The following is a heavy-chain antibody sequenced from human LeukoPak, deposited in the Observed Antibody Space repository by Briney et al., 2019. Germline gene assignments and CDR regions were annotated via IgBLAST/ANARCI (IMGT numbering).Heavy chain of an antibody. Sequence: SETLSLTCTVSGGSISSSSYYWGWIRQPSGKGLEWIGSIYYSGSTYYNPSLKSRVTISVDTSKNQFSLKLSSVTAADTAVYYCARTLGDYDFWSGYYMGWFDPWGQGTLVTVSS. CDR1: GGSISSSSYY. J-gene: IGHJ5*02. V-gene: IGHV4-39*07. CDR3: ARTLGDYDFWSGYYMGWFDP. CDR2: IYYSGST. D-gene: IGHD3-3*01.